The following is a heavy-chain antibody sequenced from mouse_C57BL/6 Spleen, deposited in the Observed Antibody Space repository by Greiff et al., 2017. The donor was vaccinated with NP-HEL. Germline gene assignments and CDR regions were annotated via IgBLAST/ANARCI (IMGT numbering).Heavy chain of an antibody. J-gene: IGHJ4*01. CDR2: INPSNGGT. CDR3: AIKGLIYDGYYVAMDY. Sequence: VQLQQPGTELVKPGASVKLSCKASGYTFTSYWMHWVKQRPGQGLEWIGNINPSNGGTNYNEKFKSKATLTVDKSSSTAYMQLSSLTSEDSAVYYCAIKGLIYDGYYVAMDYWGQGTSVTVSS. CDR1: GYTFTSYW. D-gene: IGHD2-3*01. V-gene: IGHV1-53*01.